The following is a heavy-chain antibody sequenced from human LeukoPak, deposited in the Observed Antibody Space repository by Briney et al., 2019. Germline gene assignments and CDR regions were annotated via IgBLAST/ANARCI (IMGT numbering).Heavy chain of an antibody. CDR3: ASIAAAGTWDYFDY. Sequence: GASVKVSCKASGGTFSSYAISWVRQAPGQGLEWIGRIIPILGIANYAQKFQGRVTITADKSTSTAYMELRSLRSEDTAVYYCASIAAAGTWDYFDYWGQGTLVTVSS. J-gene: IGHJ4*02. CDR2: IIPILGIA. V-gene: IGHV1-69*04. CDR1: GGTFSSYA. D-gene: IGHD6-13*01.